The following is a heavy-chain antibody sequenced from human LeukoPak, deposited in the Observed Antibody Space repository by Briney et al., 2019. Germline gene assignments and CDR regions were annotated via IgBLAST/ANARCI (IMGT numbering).Heavy chain of an antibody. D-gene: IGHD3-16*01. V-gene: IGHV4-39*07. CDR2: IHYSGST. Sequence: PSETLSLTCTVSGGSISSSNYYWGWIRQPPGKGLEWIGSIHYSGSTYYNPSLKSRVTISVDTSKNQFSLKLSSVTAADTAVYYCARRGISYMITFGGVIDYWGQGTLVTVSS. CDR3: ARRGISYMITFGGVIDY. J-gene: IGHJ4*02. CDR1: GGSISSSNYY.